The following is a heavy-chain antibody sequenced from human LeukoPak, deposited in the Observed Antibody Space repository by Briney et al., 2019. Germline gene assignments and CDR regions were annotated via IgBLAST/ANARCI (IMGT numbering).Heavy chain of an antibody. V-gene: IGHV4-30-4*01. CDR1: GGSISSGAYY. CDR3: AKGQRY. CDR2: IYYSGST. J-gene: IGHJ4*02. D-gene: IGHD5-18*01. Sequence: SQTLSLTCTVYGGSISSGAYYWIWIRQPPGKGLEWIGYIYYSGSTYYNPSIKSRVTISVDTSKNQFSLKLSSVTAADTAVYYCAKGQRYWGQGTLITVSS.